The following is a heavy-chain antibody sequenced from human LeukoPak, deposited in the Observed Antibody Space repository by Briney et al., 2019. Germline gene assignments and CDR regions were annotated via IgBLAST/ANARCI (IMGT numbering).Heavy chain of an antibody. V-gene: IGHV4-4*07. Sequence: SETLSLTCRFSGDSMSNAFWTWIRQPAGRGLEWVGRIYGSGAAHYNPSLKSGITMSVDTSKNQFSLTLTSVTAADTAVYYCARESIYDYPDGSSYFYYMDVWGKGTTVTVSS. J-gene: IGHJ6*03. CDR2: IYGSGAA. CDR1: GDSMSNAF. D-gene: IGHD3-16*01. CDR3: ARESIYDYPDGSSYFYYMDV.